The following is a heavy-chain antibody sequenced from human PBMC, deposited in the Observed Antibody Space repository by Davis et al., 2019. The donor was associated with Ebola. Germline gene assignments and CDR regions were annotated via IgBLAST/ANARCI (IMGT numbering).Heavy chain of an antibody. CDR1: GYTFTSYA. Sequence: AASVKVSCKASGYTFTSYAMHWVRQAPGQRLEWMGWINAGNGNTKYSQKFQGRVTITKDTSANIAYMELDNLRSEDTAVYYCARDRESGGWYPKNIDYWGQGTRVTVSS. CDR3: ARDRESGGWYPKNIDY. CDR2: INAGNGNT. D-gene: IGHD6-19*01. J-gene: IGHJ4*02. V-gene: IGHV1-3*01.